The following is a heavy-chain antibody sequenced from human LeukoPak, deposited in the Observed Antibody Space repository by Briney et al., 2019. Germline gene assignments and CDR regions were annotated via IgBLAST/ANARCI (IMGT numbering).Heavy chain of an antibody. D-gene: IGHD7-27*01. CDR3: VKRTDWGNWFDP. V-gene: IGHV4-59*03. CDR1: GGSISSYY. J-gene: IGHJ5*02. Sequence: SETLSLTCTVSGGSISSYYWSWIRQPPGKGLEWIGYVSYSGSTKYNPSLKSRVTISLDKSENQLSLKLSSVTAAGTAVYYCVKRTDWGNWFDPWGQGTLVTVSS. CDR2: VSYSGST.